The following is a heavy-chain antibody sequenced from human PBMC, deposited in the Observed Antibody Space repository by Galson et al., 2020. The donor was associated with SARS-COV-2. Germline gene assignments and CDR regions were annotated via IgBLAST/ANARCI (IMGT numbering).Heavy chain of an antibody. Sequence: GESLKISCAASGFTFSDYYMSWIRQAPGKGLEWVSYISSSGSTIYYADSVKGRFTISRDNAKNSLYLQMNSLRAEDTAVYYCARERALDTAMVYFFDYWGQGTLVTVSS. V-gene: IGHV3-11*04. CDR1: GFTFSDYY. CDR3: ARERALDTAMVYFFDY. J-gene: IGHJ4*02. D-gene: IGHD5-18*01. CDR2: ISSSGSTI.